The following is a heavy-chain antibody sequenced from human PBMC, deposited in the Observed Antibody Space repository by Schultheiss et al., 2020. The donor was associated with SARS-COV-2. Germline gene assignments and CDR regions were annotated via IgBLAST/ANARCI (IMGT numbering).Heavy chain of an antibody. V-gene: IGHV3-15*01. J-gene: IGHJ4*02. CDR3: TTDPPDYYDSSGYLFGY. CDR1: GFTFSNAW. Sequence: GGSLRLSCAASGFTFSNAWMSWVRQAPGKGLEWVGRIKSKTDGGTTDYAAPVKGRFTISRDDSKNTLYLQMNSLKTEDTAVYYCTTDPPDYYDSSGYLFGYWGQGTLVTVSS. CDR2: IKSKTDGGTT. D-gene: IGHD3-22*01.